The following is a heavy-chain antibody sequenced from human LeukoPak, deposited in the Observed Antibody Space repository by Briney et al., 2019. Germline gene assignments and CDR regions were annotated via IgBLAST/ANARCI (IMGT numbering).Heavy chain of an antibody. V-gene: IGHV4-34*01. D-gene: IGHD2-2*01. CDR2: TNHSGST. CDR1: GGFFSGYY. J-gene: IGHJ4*02. CDR3: ARDRRGYCSSTSCSFFDY. Sequence: SETLSLTCAVYGGFFSGYYWIWIRQPPGKGLEWIGETNHSGSTNYNPSLKSRVTISVDTSKNQFSLKLSSVTGADTAVYYCARDRRGYCSSTSCSFFDYWGQGTLVTVSS.